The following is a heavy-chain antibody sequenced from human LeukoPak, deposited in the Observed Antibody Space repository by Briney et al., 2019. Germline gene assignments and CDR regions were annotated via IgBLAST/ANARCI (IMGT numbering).Heavy chain of an antibody. J-gene: IGHJ4*02. CDR3: ASDY. V-gene: IGHV3-23*01. CDR1: GFTFSNFL. Sequence: GGSLRLSCAASGFTFSNFLMTWVRQAPGKGPEWVSAISGSGGDTYYADSVKGRFTISRDNSKNTLYLQMNSLRAEDTAVYYCASDYWGQGTLVTVSS. CDR2: ISGSGGDT.